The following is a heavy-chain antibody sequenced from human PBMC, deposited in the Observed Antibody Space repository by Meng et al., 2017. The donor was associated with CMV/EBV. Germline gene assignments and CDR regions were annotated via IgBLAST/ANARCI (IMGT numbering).Heavy chain of an antibody. CDR1: GFSFSDYY. CDR3: ARERDIVPMIRLPSDY. Sequence: GESLKISCAASGFSFSDYYMSWIRQTPGKGLEWVSYISSSGSSIYYADSVKGRFTISRDNAKNSLYLQMNSLRAEDTAVYYCARERDIVPMIRLPSDYWGQGTLVTVSS. D-gene: IGHD5-12*01. CDR2: ISSSGSSI. V-gene: IGHV3-11*01. J-gene: IGHJ4*02.